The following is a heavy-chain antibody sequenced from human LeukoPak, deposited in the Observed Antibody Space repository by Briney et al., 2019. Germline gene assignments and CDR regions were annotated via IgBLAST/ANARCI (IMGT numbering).Heavy chain of an antibody. Sequence: GGAPKILCNGSGCTFTNNWIAWVRQRPGEGLEWMGIIYTGDSDTRYSPSVQGQVTISGDKSISTAYLQWSSLKASDTAIYYCTRHLPYYRGSRCFDLWGQGTLVTVSS. CDR3: TRHLPYYRGSRCFDL. CDR1: GCTFTNNW. J-gene: IGHJ5*02. D-gene: IGHD3-10*01. CDR2: IYTGDSDT. V-gene: IGHV5-51*01.